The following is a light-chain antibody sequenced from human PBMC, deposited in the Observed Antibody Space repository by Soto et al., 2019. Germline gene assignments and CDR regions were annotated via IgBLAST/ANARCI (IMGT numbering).Light chain of an antibody. J-gene: IGKJ1*01. CDR1: QSVSSNY. Sequence: EIVLTQSPGTLSLSPGERATFSCRASQSVSSNYLAWYQQKPGQAPRLLIYGAFKRATGIPDRFSGSGSGTDFTLTISRMEPEDFAVYYCQQYGSSPTFGQGTKV. CDR2: GAF. CDR3: QQYGSSPT. V-gene: IGKV3-20*01.